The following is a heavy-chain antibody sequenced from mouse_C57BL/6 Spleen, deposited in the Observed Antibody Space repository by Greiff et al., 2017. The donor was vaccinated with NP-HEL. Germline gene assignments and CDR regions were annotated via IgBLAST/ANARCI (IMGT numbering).Heavy chain of an antibody. Sequence: VQLQQSGPELVKPGASVKIPCKASGYTFTDYNMDWVKQSHGKSLEWIGDINPNNGGTIYNQKFKGKATLTVDKSSSTAYMELRSLTSEDTAVYYCARRALDYYGSSYVSFAYWGQGTLVTVSA. CDR3: ARRALDYYGSSYVSFAY. V-gene: IGHV1-18*01. CDR1: GYTFTDYN. J-gene: IGHJ3*01. D-gene: IGHD1-1*01. CDR2: INPNNGGT.